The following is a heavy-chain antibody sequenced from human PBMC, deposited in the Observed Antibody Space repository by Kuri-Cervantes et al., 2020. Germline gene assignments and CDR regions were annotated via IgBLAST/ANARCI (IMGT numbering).Heavy chain of an antibody. CDR3: ARGGGYCSSTSCYYWFDP. CDR2: MNPNSGNT. Sequence: ASVKVSCKASGYTFTSYDINWVRQATGQGLEWMGWMNPNSGNTGYAQKFQGRVTMTRNTSISTAYMELSRLRSEDTAVYYCARGGGYCSSTSCYYWFDPWGQGTLVTVSS. CDR1: GYTFTSYD. J-gene: IGHJ5*02. V-gene: IGHV1-8*01. D-gene: IGHD2-2*01.